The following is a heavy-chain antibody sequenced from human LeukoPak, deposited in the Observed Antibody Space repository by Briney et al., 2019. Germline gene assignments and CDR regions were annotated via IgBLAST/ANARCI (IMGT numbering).Heavy chain of an antibody. V-gene: IGHV4-34*01. D-gene: IGHD1-26*01. CDR2: INHSEST. CDR1: GGSFSGYY. J-gene: IGHJ4*02. Sequence: SETLSLTCAVYGGSFSGYYWTWIRQPPGKGLEWIGEINHSESTNYNPSLKSRVTISVDTSKNQFSLKLSSVTAADTAVYYCARDVGATPGYFDYWGQGTLVTVSS. CDR3: ARDVGATPGYFDY.